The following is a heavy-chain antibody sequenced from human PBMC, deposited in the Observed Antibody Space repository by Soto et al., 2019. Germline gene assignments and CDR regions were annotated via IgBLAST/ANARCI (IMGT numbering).Heavy chain of an antibody. D-gene: IGHD5-12*01. CDR3: ATVPLFLYSGYDDFDY. CDR1: GFTFSSYA. V-gene: IGHV3-23*01. J-gene: IGHJ4*02. Sequence: GESLKISCAASGFTFSSYAMSWVRQAPGKGLEWVSAISGSGGSTYYADSVKGRFTISRDNSKNTLYLQMNSLRAEDTAVYYCATVPLFLYSGYDDFDYWGQGTLVTVSS. CDR2: ISGSGGST.